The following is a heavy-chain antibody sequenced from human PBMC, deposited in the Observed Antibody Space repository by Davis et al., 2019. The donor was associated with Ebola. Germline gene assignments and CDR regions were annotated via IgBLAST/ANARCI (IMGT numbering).Heavy chain of an antibody. Sequence: GESLKISCAASGITFSSYAMSWVRQAPGKGLEWVSAISGSGGSTYYADSVKGRFTISRDNSKNTLYLQMNSLRAEDTAVYYCAKGNAEWCDDAFDIWGQGTMVTVSS. V-gene: IGHV3-23*01. D-gene: IGHD3-3*01. J-gene: IGHJ3*02. CDR2: ISGSGGST. CDR1: GITFSSYA. CDR3: AKGNAEWCDDAFDI.